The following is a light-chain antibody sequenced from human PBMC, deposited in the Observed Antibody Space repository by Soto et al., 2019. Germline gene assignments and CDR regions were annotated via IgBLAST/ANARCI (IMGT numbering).Light chain of an antibody. J-gene: IGKJ4*01. CDR1: ESVGNW. V-gene: IGKV1D-12*01. Sequence: DIQMTQSPSSLSASVGDRITITGRTHESVGNWLAWYQQKPGKAPKLLIYAATTLQSGVPSRFSGSRSGTVFSLTVSSLQPEDFATYYCQQANSFPLSFGGGTKVDIK. CDR3: QQANSFPLS. CDR2: AAT.